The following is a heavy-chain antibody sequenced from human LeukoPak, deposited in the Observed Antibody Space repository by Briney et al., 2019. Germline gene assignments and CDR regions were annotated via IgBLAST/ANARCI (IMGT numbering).Heavy chain of an antibody. D-gene: IGHD5-24*01. CDR3: AKDKDDYGDY. V-gene: IGHV3-20*04. J-gene: IGHJ4*02. CDR1: GFTFDDYG. Sequence: GGSLRLSCAASGFTFDDYGMTWVRQAPEKGLEWVSGINWNGGSTGYADSVKGRFTISRDNSKNTLYLQMNSLRAEDTAVYYCAKDKDDYGDYWGQGTLVTVSS. CDR2: INWNGGST.